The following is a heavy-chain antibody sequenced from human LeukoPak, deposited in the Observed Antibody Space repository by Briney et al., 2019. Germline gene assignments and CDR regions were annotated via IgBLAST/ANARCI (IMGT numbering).Heavy chain of an antibody. CDR1: GFTSSSYW. Sequence: GGSLRLSCAASGFTSSSYWMSWVRQAPGKGLEWVANIEQDGSEKYYVDSVKGRFTISRDNAKNSLYLQMNSLRAEDTAVYSCARDRGSSGWYEFDYWGQGTLVTVSS. J-gene: IGHJ4*01. CDR2: IEQDGSEK. V-gene: IGHV3-7*01. CDR3: ARDRGSSGWYEFDY. D-gene: IGHD6-19*01.